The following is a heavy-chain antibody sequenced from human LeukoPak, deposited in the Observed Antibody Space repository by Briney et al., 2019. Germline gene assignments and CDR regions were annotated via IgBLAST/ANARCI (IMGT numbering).Heavy chain of an antibody. J-gene: IGHJ4*02. D-gene: IGHD5-12*01. CDR2: INPNSGGT. V-gene: IGHV1-2*02. Sequence: GASVKVSCKASGYTFTGYYMHWVRQAPGQGLEWMGWINPNSGGTNYAQKFQGRVTMTRDTSISTAYMELSRLRSDDTAVYYCARVRGGYDGSFDYWGQGTLVTVSS. CDR1: GYTFTGYY. CDR3: ARVRGGYDGSFDY.